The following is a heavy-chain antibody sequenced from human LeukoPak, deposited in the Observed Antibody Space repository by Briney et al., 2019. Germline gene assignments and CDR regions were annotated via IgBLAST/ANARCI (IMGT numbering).Heavy chain of an antibody. Sequence: QPGGSLRLSCAASGFTFSSYGMHWVRQAPGKGLEWVAVISYDGSNKYYADSVKGRFTISRDNSKNTLYLQMNSLRAEDTAVYYCAKDAAMVTEPYWGQGTLVTVSS. J-gene: IGHJ4*02. D-gene: IGHD5-18*01. CDR3: AKDAAMVTEPY. V-gene: IGHV3-30*18. CDR2: ISYDGSNK. CDR1: GFTFSSYG.